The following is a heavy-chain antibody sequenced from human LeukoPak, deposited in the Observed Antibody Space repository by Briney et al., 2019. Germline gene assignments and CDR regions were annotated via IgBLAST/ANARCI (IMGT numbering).Heavy chain of an antibody. V-gene: IGHV3-21*01. Sequence: GGSLRLSCAASGFTFSSYSMNWVRQAPGKGLEWVSSISSSSSYIYYADSVKGRFTISRDNAKNSLYLQMNSLRAEDTAVYYCARDGHYYDILTGSDAFDIWGQGTMVTVSS. D-gene: IGHD3-9*01. CDR3: ARDGHYYDILTGSDAFDI. CDR2: ISSSSSYI. CDR1: GFTFSSYS. J-gene: IGHJ3*02.